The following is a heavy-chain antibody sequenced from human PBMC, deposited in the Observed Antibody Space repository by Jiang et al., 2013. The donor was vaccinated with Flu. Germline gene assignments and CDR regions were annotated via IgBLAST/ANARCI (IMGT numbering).Heavy chain of an antibody. Sequence: GAEVKKPGASVEVSCKASGYTFTAYYVHWVRQAPGQGFEWIGWINPNSGGTNYAQNFQGRVTMTRDTSISTAYMELRRLESDDSAIYYCARDHNYITLINGPIDFWGQGTPVTVSS. V-gene: IGHV1-2*02. D-gene: IGHD1-20*01. CDR3: ARDHNYITLINGPIDF. CDR2: INPNSGGT. J-gene: IGHJ4*02. CDR1: GYTFTAYY.